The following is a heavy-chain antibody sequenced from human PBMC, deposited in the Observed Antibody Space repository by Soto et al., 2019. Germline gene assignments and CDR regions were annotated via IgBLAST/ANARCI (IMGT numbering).Heavy chain of an antibody. V-gene: IGHV3-21*04. D-gene: IGHD6-19*01. Sequence: LSLSCAASGFIFGTYTMNWVRQAPGKGLEWVSSISNSGTYVTYADTVKGRFTISRDNDKNSLFLQMNNLRTDDTAVYYCATARAQWLEGSRADYWGKGTLVTVSS. CDR3: ATARAQWLEGSRADY. J-gene: IGHJ4*02. CDR2: ISNSGTYV. CDR1: GFIFGTYT.